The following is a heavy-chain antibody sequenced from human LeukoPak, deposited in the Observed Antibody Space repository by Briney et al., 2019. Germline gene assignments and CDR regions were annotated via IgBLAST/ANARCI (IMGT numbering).Heavy chain of an antibody. D-gene: IGHD1-26*01. Sequence: GGSLRLSCAASGFAFSRYGIHWVRQAPGKGLEWVAFIPYDGSNKFYADSVKGRFTISRDNSKNTLYLQMNNLRAEDTAVYYCASRPASETYFAVFDYWGQGTLVTVSS. CDR2: IPYDGSNK. CDR3: ASRPASETYFAVFDY. V-gene: IGHV3-30*02. J-gene: IGHJ4*02. CDR1: GFAFSRYG.